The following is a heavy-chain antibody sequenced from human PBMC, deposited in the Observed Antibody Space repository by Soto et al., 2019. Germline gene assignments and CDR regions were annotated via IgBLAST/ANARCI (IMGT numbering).Heavy chain of an antibody. CDR2: ISDTGGGT. V-gene: IGHV3-23*01. Sequence: GGSLRLSCAASGDTFSTYAMNWVRQAPGKGLEWVATISDTGGGTFYAASVKGRFTISRDNSNNTLFLQMHSLRADDSAIYFCAIGRHKTSGSNTWFDPWGRGTLVTVSS. D-gene: IGHD3-22*01. CDR3: AIGRHKTSGSNTWFDP. J-gene: IGHJ5*02. CDR1: GDTFSTYA.